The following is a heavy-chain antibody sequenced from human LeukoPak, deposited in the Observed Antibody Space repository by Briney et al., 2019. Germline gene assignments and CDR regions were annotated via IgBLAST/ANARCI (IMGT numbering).Heavy chain of an antibody. Sequence: SETLSLTCTVSGGSISSYYWSWIRQPPGKGLEWIGYINYSGSTNYNPSLKSRVTIRVDTSKNQLSLKLTSVTAADTAVYYCARAGLHDSSGYYWAIDYWGQGTLVTVSS. D-gene: IGHD3-22*01. CDR3: ARAGLHDSSGYYWAIDY. V-gene: IGHV4-59*12. CDR1: GGSISSYY. CDR2: INYSGST. J-gene: IGHJ4*02.